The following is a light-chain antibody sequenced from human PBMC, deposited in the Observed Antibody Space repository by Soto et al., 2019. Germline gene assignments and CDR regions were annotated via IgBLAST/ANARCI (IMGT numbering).Light chain of an antibody. CDR2: KAS. CDR3: QHSNSYSDA. J-gene: IGKJ1*01. Sequence: DIQMTQSPSTLSGSVGDRVTITCRASQTISSWLGWYQQKPGKAPKLLIYKASTLKSGVPSRFRGSGSGTEFTLTISSLQPDDFATYYCQHSNSYSDAVGQGTKVELK. CDR1: QTISSW. V-gene: IGKV1-5*03.